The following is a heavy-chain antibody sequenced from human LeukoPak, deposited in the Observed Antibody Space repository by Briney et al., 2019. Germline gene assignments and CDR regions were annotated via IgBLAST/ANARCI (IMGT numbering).Heavy chain of an antibody. CDR3: ARDVRFVSSSYGLDY. CDR2: ISSSSSTI. D-gene: IGHD5-18*01. J-gene: IGHJ4*02. Sequence: GGSLRLSCAASGFTLSSYSMNWVRQAPGKGLEWVSYISSSSSTIYYADSVKGRFTISRDNAKNSLYLQMNSLRDEDTAVYYCARDVRFVSSSYGLDYWGQGTLVTVSS. CDR1: GFTLSSYS. V-gene: IGHV3-48*02.